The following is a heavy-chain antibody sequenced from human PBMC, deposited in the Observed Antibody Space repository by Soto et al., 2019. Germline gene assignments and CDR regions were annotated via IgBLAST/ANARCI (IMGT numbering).Heavy chain of an antibody. CDR3: AKGLGDYYYMDV. V-gene: IGHV3-23*01. CDR1: GFTFSSYT. Sequence: EVQLLESGGGLVQPGGSLRLSCAASGFTFSSYTMSWVRQAPGKGLEWVSAISDSGGSTYYADSVKGRFTISRDNSKHSLFLQVNSLRAEDTAVYYCAKGLGDYYYMDVWGKRTTVTVSS. J-gene: IGHJ6*03. CDR2: ISDSGGST.